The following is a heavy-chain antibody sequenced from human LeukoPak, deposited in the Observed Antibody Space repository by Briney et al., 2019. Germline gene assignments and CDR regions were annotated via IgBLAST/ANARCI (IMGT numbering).Heavy chain of an antibody. CDR2: INPNSGGT. CDR1: GYTFTVYY. V-gene: IGHV1-2*02. Sequence: ASVNVSCKASGYTFTVYYMHWVRQAPGQGLEWMGWINPNSGGTNYAQKFQGRVTMTRDTSISTAYMELSRLRSDDTAVYYCARDNSCSSSSCGNSYMDVWGKGTTVTVSS. D-gene: IGHD2-15*01. J-gene: IGHJ6*03. CDR3: ARDNSCSSSSCGNSYMDV.